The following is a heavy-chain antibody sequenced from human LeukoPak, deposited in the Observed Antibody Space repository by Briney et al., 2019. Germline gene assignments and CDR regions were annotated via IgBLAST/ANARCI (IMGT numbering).Heavy chain of an antibody. CDR1: GYTFTGYY. D-gene: IGHD3-22*01. J-gene: IGHJ4*02. V-gene: IGHV1-2*02. CDR3: ARVLYYYDSSRYPRPLESTPDELYYFDY. Sequence: ASVKVSCKASGYTFTGYYMHWVRQAPGQGLEWMGWINPNSGGTNYAQKFQGRVTMTRDTSISTAYMDLSRLRSDDTAVYYCARVLYYYDSSRYPRPLESTPDELYYFDYWGQGTLVTVSS. CDR2: INPNSGGT.